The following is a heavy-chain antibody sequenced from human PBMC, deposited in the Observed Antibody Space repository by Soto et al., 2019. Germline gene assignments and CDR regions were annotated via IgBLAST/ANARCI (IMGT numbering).Heavy chain of an antibody. CDR3: ARDLADIVVVPAAPRPYYGMDV. J-gene: IGHJ6*02. CDR1: GFTVSSNY. D-gene: IGHD2-2*01. V-gene: IGHV3-53*02. Sequence: EVQLVETGGGLIQPGGSLRLSCAASGFTVSSNYMSWVRQAPGKGLEWVSVIYSGGSTYYADSVKGRFTISRDNSKTTLYLQMNSLRAEDTAVYYCARDLADIVVVPAAPRPYYGMDVWGQGTTVTVSS. CDR2: IYSGGST.